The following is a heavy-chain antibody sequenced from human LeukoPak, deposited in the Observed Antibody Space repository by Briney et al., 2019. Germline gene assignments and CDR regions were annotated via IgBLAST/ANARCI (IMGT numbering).Heavy chain of an antibody. V-gene: IGHV4-59*01. D-gene: IGHD6-6*01. J-gene: IGHJ5*02. Sequence: SETLSLTCTGSGGSISSYYWSWIRLPPGKGLEWIGYISYSGSTNYNPSLKSRVTISLDTSKNQFSLKLSSVTAADTAVYYCARLLMGISTRPWWCDPWAQGTLVTVSS. CDR1: GGSISSYY. CDR2: ISYSGST. CDR3: ARLLMGISTRPWWCDP.